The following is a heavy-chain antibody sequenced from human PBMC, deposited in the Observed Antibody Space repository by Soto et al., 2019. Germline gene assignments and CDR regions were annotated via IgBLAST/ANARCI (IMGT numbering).Heavy chain of an antibody. CDR2: ISGSGGST. V-gene: IGHV3-23*01. CDR3: AKLYDSSGYYFPHFDY. D-gene: IGHD3-22*01. J-gene: IGHJ4*02. Sequence: GGSLRLSCAASGFTFSSYAMSWVRQAPGKGLEWVSAISGSGGSTYYADSVKGRFTISRDNSKNTLYLQMSSLRAEDTAVYYCAKLYDSSGYYFPHFDYWGQGTLVTVSS. CDR1: GFTFSSYA.